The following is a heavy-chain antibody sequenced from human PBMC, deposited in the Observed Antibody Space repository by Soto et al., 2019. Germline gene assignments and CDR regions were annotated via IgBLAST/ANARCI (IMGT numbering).Heavy chain of an antibody. Sequence: QVQLVQSGAEVKKPGSSVKVSCKASGGTFSSYAISWVRQAPGQGLEWMGGIIPIFGTANYAQKFQGRVTITADESTSTAYRELSSLRSEDPAVYYCARPMYYYDSSGYYSPPPYYGMDVWGQGTTVTVSS. CDR1: GGTFSSYA. D-gene: IGHD3-22*01. V-gene: IGHV1-69*01. CDR3: ARPMYYYDSSGYYSPPPYYGMDV. CDR2: IIPIFGTA. J-gene: IGHJ6*02.